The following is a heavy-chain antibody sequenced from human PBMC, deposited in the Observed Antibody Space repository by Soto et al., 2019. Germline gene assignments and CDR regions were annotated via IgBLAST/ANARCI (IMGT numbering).Heavy chain of an antibody. CDR1: GGTFSNYA. CDR2: IIPIFGIP. CDR3: ARGLWGDGHNYRTYWYFDL. J-gene: IGHJ2*01. Sequence: QVQLVQSGAEVKKPGSSVKVSCKASGGTFSNYAISWVRQAPGQGPEWMGGIIPIFGIPHYAQKFQGRVTVAADESTRTAYMELSSLTSEDTAVYYCARGLWGDGHNYRTYWYFDLWGRGTLVTVSS. V-gene: IGHV1-69*12. D-gene: IGHD7-27*01.